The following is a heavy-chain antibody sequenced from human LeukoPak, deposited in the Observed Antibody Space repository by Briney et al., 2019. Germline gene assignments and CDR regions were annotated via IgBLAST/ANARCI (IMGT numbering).Heavy chain of an antibody. Sequence: SETLSLTCAVYGGSFSGYYWSWIRQPPGKGLEWIGEINHSGSTNYNPSLKSRVTISVDTSKNQFSLKLSSVTAADTAVYYCARVRRYGDYFDYWGQGTLVTVSS. CDR1: GGSFSGYY. V-gene: IGHV4-34*01. J-gene: IGHJ4*02. CDR3: ARVRRYGDYFDY. CDR2: INHSGST. D-gene: IGHD4-17*01.